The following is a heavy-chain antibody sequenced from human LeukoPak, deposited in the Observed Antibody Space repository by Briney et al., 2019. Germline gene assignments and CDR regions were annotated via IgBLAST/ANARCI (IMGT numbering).Heavy chain of an antibody. J-gene: IGHJ4*02. Sequence: GGSLRLSCAASGFTFSIYAMSWVRQAPGKGLEWVSAISGSGGSTYYADSVKGRFTISRDNSKNTLYLQMNSLRAEDTAVYYCAKQDLGYCSGGSCFTGYFDYWGQGTLVTVSS. V-gene: IGHV3-23*01. D-gene: IGHD2-15*01. CDR1: GFTFSIYA. CDR2: ISGSGGST. CDR3: AKQDLGYCSGGSCFTGYFDY.